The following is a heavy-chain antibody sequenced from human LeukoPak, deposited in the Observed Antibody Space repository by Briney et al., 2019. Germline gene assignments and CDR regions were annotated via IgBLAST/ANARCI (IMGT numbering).Heavy chain of an antibody. CDR1: GFTVSSNY. V-gene: IGHV3-66*02. J-gene: IGHJ4*02. D-gene: IGHD6-19*01. Sequence: PGGSLRLSCSASGFTVSSNYMSWVRRAPGKGLEWVAIIYSDRRTFYAVSVQGRFTISRDDSKNTLYLQMNSLRAEDTAVYYCASLYSSGPDYWGQGTLVTVSS. CDR3: ASLYSSGPDY. CDR2: IYSDRRT.